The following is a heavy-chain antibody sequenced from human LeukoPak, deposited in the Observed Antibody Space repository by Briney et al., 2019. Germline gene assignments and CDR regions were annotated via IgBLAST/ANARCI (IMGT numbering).Heavy chain of an antibody. V-gene: IGHV1-18*01. CDR2: ISAYNGNT. CDR3: ARGAPFHYYDSSVVY. Sequence: ASVKVSCKASGYTFTSYGISWVRQAPGQGLEWMGWISAYNGNTNYAQKPQGRVTMTTDTSTSTAYMELRSLRSDDTAVYYCARGAPFHYYDSSVVYWGQGTLVTVSS. J-gene: IGHJ4*02. D-gene: IGHD3-22*01. CDR1: GYTFTSYG.